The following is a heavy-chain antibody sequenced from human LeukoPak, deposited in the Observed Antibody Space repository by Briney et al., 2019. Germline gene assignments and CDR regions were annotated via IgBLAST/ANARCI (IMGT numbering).Heavy chain of an antibody. V-gene: IGHV3-23*01. Sequence: PGGSLRLACAACGFTFNNYGMGWVRQTPGTGLEWVATIGTSGANTYHADSVKGRFTISRDNSKSTLYLQMNSLRAEDTAVYHCAKKSGDHFHFDFWGRGTLVTVSS. CDR3: AKKSGDHFHFDF. D-gene: IGHD2-21*01. CDR1: GFTFNNYG. J-gene: IGHJ4*02. CDR2: IGTSGANT.